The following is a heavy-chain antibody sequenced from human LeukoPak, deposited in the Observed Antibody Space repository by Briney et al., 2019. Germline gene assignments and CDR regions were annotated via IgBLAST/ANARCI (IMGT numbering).Heavy chain of an antibody. J-gene: IGHJ3*01. V-gene: IGHV4-59*08. Sequence: KPSETLSLTCTVSGGSISSNHWGWIRQPPGKGLEWIGYVRNSGSNNYNASFKSRVTISVDTSKNQVSLQLSSVTAADTAVYYCARHRSLVTGTGVFDLWGQGTMVPVSS. D-gene: IGHD6-19*01. CDR1: GGSISSNH. CDR3: ARHRSLVTGTGVFDL. CDR2: VRNSGSN.